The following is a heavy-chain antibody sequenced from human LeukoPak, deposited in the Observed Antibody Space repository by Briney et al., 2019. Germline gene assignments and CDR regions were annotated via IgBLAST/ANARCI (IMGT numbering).Heavy chain of an antibody. CDR2: INHSGST. Sequence: PSETLSLTCAVYGGSFSGYYWSWIRRPPGKGLEWIGEINHSGSTNYNPSLKSRVTISVDTSKNQFSLKLSSVTAADTAVYYCARGGYCTNGVCYRRYFDYWGQGTLVTVSS. CDR3: ARGGYCTNGVCYRRYFDY. V-gene: IGHV4-34*01. J-gene: IGHJ4*02. D-gene: IGHD2-8*01. CDR1: GGSFSGYY.